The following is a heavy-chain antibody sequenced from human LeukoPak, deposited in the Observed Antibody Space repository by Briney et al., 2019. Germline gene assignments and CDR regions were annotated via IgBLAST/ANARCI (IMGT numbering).Heavy chain of an antibody. Sequence: PSETLSLTCTVSGGSVSSGSYYWSWIRQPPGKGLEWIGAVNHSGSTNYNPSLKSRVTISVDTSKNQFSLKLSSVTAADTAVYYCARGRPVYSSSWYFGLDYWGQGTLVTVSS. V-gene: IGHV4-61*01. CDR2: VNHSGST. CDR1: GGSVSSGSYY. J-gene: IGHJ4*02. CDR3: ARGRPVYSSSWYFGLDY. D-gene: IGHD6-13*01.